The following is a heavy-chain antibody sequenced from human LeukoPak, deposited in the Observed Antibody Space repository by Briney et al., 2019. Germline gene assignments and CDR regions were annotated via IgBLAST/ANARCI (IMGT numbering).Heavy chain of an antibody. V-gene: IGHV4-59*01. CDR3: ARGLVLATDDAFDI. CDR2: IWDTEIT. D-gene: IGHD5-12*01. Sequence: SETLSLTCTVSGGSIRSYFWSWLRQPPGKGLARIGYIWDTEITDYNPSLKSRVTISLDTSKNHFSLKLRSVTAADTALYFCARGLVLATDDAFDIWGQGTLVTVSS. CDR1: GGSIRSYF. J-gene: IGHJ3*02.